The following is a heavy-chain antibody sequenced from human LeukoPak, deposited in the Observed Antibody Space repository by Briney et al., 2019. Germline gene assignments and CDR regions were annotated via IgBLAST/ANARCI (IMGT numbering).Heavy chain of an antibody. CDR1: GGSISSYY. Sequence: PSETLSLTCTVSGGSISSYYWSWVRQPAGKGLEWIGRIYTSGSTNYNPSLKSRVSMSVDTSKNQFSLKLSPVTAADTAVYYCARVDSLASFWFDPWGKGTLVTVSS. CDR3: ARVDSLASFWFDP. CDR2: IYTSGST. J-gene: IGHJ5*02. V-gene: IGHV4-4*07. D-gene: IGHD3-3*01.